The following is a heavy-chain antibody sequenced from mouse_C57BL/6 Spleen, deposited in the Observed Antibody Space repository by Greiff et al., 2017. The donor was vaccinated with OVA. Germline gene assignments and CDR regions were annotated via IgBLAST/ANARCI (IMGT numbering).Heavy chain of an antibody. J-gene: IGHJ4*01. Sequence: QVQLQQPGAELVRPGSSVKLSCKASGYTFTSYWMHWVKQRPIQGLEWIGNIDPSDSETHYNQKFKDKATLTVDKSSSTAYMQLSSLTSEDSAVYYSAINTSYGSSYAMDYWGQGTSVTVSS. CDR3: AINTSYGSSYAMDY. V-gene: IGHV1-52*01. CDR2: IDPSDSET. D-gene: IGHD1-1*01. CDR1: GYTFTSYW.